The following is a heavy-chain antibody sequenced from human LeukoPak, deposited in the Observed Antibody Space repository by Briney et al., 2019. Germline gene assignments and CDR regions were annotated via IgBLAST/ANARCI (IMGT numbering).Heavy chain of an antibody. J-gene: IGHJ6*02. CDR3: ARAQGYSNYERAWGYYYYGMDV. V-gene: IGHV4-59*01. CDR1: GGSISSYY. Sequence: SETLSLTCTVSGGSISSYYWSWIRQPPGKGLEWIGYIYYSGSTNYNPSLKSRVTISVDTSKNQISLKLSSVTAADTAVYYCARAQGYSNYERAWGYYYYGMDVRGQGTTVTVSS. CDR2: IYYSGST. D-gene: IGHD4-11*01.